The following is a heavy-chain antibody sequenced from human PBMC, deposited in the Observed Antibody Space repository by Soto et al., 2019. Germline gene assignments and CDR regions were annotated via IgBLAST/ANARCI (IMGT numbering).Heavy chain of an antibody. CDR2: IIPIFGTA. CDR1: GYTFTSYG. CDR3: ARSGEAYCGGDCYFDY. Sequence: GASVKVSCKASGYTFTSYGISWVRQAPGQGLEWMGGIIPIFGTANYAQKFQGRVTITADESTSTAYMELSSLRSEDTAVYYCARSGEAYCGGDCYFDYWGQGTLVTVSS. D-gene: IGHD2-21*02. J-gene: IGHJ4*02. V-gene: IGHV1-69*13.